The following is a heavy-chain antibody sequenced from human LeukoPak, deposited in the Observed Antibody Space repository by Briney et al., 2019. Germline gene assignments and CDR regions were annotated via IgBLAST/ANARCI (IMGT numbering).Heavy chain of an antibody. CDR2: IYYSGST. J-gene: IGHJ5*02. V-gene: IGHV4-30-4*08. Sequence: SQTLSLTCTVSGGSISSGDYYWSWIRQPPGKGLEWIGYIYYSGSTNYNPSLKSRVTISVDTSKNQFSLKLSPVTAADTAVYYCARMTTVTSIRFDPWGQGTLVTVSS. D-gene: IGHD4-17*01. CDR1: GGSISSGDYY. CDR3: ARMTTVTSIRFDP.